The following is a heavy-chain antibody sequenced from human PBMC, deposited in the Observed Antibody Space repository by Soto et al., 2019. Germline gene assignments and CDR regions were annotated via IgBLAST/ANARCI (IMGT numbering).Heavy chain of an antibody. Sequence: QVQLVESGGGVVQPGRSLRLSCAASGFDFSTYGMHWVRQAPGKGPEWVAVIWYDGSNKYYADSVRGRFTISRDNSKSTLFLQLKSLRAEDTAVYYCARAVGPFDYWGQGSLVTVSS. CDR2: IWYDGSNK. J-gene: IGHJ4*02. CDR1: GFDFSTYG. D-gene: IGHD1-26*01. CDR3: ARAVGPFDY. V-gene: IGHV3-33*01.